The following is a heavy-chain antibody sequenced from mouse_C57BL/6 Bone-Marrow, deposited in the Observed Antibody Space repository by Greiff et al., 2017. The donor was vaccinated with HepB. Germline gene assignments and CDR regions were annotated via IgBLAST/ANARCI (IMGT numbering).Heavy chain of an antibody. CDR2: IHPNSGST. CDR1: GYTFTSYW. Sequence: QVQLQQPGAELVKPGASVKLSCKASGYTFTSYWMHWVKQRPGQGLEWIGMIHPNSGSTNYNEKFKSKATLTVDTSSRTAYMQLSSLTSEDSAVYYCARSVFAWCAYWGQGTLVTVSA. V-gene: IGHV1-64*01. J-gene: IGHJ3*01. CDR3: ARSVFAWCAY.